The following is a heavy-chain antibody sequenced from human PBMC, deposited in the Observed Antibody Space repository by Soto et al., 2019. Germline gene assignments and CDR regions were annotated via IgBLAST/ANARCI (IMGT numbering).Heavy chain of an antibody. CDR3: AKIRWTISLQEEAAS. CDR2: VIPIFGTP. J-gene: IGHJ4*02. Sequence: QVQLVQSGAEVKKPGSSVKVSCKSSGGTFGSYAISWVRQAPGQGLEWMGGVIPIFGTPHYAQKFHGRVTITADMPPSTAYMELSSLKSADTAVYYCAKIRWTISLQEEAASWGQGTLVTVSS. V-gene: IGHV1-69*06. D-gene: IGHD2-15*01. CDR1: GGTFGSYA.